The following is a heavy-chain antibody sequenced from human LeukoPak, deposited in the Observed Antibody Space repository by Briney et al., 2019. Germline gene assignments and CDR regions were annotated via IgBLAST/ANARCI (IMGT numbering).Heavy chain of an antibody. Sequence: GESLKISCKGSGYSLTNYWIGWVRQMSGKGLEWMGIIYPDDSDTRYSPSFQGQVTISADKSISTAYLQWNSLKASDTAIYYCVRHRRGTSYFDYWGQGTLVTVSS. D-gene: IGHD2-8*01. J-gene: IGHJ4*02. CDR3: VRHRRGTSYFDY. CDR2: IYPDDSDT. CDR1: GYSLTNYW. V-gene: IGHV5-51*01.